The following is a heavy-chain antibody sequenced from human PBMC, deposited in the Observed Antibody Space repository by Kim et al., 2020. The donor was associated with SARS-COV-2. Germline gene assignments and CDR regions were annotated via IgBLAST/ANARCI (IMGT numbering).Heavy chain of an antibody. CDR2: ITSDGSST. D-gene: IGHD1-7*01. V-gene: IGHV3-74*01. J-gene: IGHJ4*02. Sequence: GGSLRLSCAASGFTFSSYWMHWVRQAPGKGLEWVSRITSDGSSTYYADSVKGRFTISRDNAKNTLYLQMNSLRAEDTAVYYCARAARNYVGLDYWGQGTLVTVSS. CDR3: ARAARNYVGLDY. CDR1: GFTFSSYW.